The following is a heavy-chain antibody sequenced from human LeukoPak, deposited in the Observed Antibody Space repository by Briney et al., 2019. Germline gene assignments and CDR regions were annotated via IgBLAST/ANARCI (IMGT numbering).Heavy chain of an antibody. D-gene: IGHD3-22*01. CDR2: IYHSGST. Sequence: SQTLSLTCAVSGGSISSGGYSWSWIRQPPGKGLEWIGYIYHSGSTYYNPPLKSRVTISVDRSKNQFSLKLSSVTAADTAVYYCAREGSSGYYYLAYWGQGTLVTVSS. CDR3: AREGSSGYYYLAY. V-gene: IGHV4-30-2*01. CDR1: GGSISSGGYS. J-gene: IGHJ4*02.